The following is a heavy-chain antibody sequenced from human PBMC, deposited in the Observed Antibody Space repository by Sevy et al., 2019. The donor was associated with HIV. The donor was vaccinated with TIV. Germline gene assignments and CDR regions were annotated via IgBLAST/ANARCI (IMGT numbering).Heavy chain of an antibody. CDR2: ISYDGTNK. CDR3: AKEGYDSSGSTYFDN. Sequence: GSLRLSCAASGFTFSSYGMHWVRQAPGKGLEWVAIISYDGTNKYYADSVKGRFSISRDNSKNTLYLQMSSLRAEDTAVYYCAKEGYDSSGSTYFDNWGQGTQVTVSS. V-gene: IGHV3-30*18. CDR1: GFTFSSYG. J-gene: IGHJ4*02. D-gene: IGHD3-22*01.